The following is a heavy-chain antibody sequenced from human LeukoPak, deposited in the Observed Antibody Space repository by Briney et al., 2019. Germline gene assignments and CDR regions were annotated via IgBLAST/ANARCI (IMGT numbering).Heavy chain of an antibody. CDR1: GFTFSTYW. D-gene: IGHD3-22*01. CDR2: INQDGSEK. V-gene: IGHV3-7*01. J-gene: IGHJ4*02. CDR3: ARDRALYDSRRGYYYTEDDY. Sequence: GGSQRLSCAASGFTFSTYWMSWVRQAPGKGQEWVANINQDGSEKYSVDSVKGRFTISRDNAKSSLYLQMNSLRADDTAVYYCARDRALYDSRRGYYYTEDDYRGQGTLVTVSS.